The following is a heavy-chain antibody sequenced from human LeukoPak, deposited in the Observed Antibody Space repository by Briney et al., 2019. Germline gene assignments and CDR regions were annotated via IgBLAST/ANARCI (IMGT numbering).Heavy chain of an antibody. CDR1: GGSISSSNW. CDR3: GGRTAGWELQHAFDI. V-gene: IGHV4-4*02. CDR2: IYHSGST. D-gene: IGHD1-26*01. J-gene: IGHJ3*02. Sequence: SETLSLTCAVSGGSISSSNWWSWVRQPPGKGLEWIGEIYHSGSTNYNPSLKSRVAISVDKSKNQFSLKLSSVTAAETAVYYCGGRTAGWELQHAFDIWGQGTMVTVSS.